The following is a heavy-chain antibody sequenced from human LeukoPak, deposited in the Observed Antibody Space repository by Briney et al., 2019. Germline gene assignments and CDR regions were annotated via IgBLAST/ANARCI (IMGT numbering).Heavy chain of an antibody. J-gene: IGHJ4*02. D-gene: IGHD6-19*01. V-gene: IGHV3-23*01. CDR2: ISGSGGST. CDR3: AKDARFHSSGCKDY. CDR1: GFTFSSYA. Sequence: PGGSLRLSCAASGFTFSSYAMSWVRQAPGKGLEWVSAISGSGGSTYYADSVKGRFTISRDNSKNTLYLQMNGLRAEDTAVYYCAKDARFHSSGCKDYWGQGTLVTVSS.